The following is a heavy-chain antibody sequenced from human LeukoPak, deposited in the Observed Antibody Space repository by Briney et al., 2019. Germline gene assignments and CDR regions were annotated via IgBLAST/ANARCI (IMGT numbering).Heavy chain of an antibody. V-gene: IGHV3-23*01. CDR1: GFTFSSYA. D-gene: IGHD3-10*01. CDR3: ATKYGSGSWSSYGMDV. Sequence: GVSLSLFCAASGFTFSSYAMSWVRHSRGKGLEGLSAISGSVGSTYYADSVKGRFTISRDNSKNTLYLKMNSLRAEDTAVYYCATKYGSGSWSSYGMDVWGQGTTVTVSS. CDR2: ISGSVGST. J-gene: IGHJ6*02.